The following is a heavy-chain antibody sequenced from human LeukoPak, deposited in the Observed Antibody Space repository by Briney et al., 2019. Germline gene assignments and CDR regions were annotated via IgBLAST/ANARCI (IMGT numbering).Heavy chain of an antibody. CDR3: ARDFLHLGG. D-gene: IGHD3-16*01. CDR1: GFSFSRYW. V-gene: IGHV3-7*01. J-gene: IGHJ3*01. CDR2: IKPDGSEI. Sequence: PGGSLRLSCEASGFSFSRYWMSWVRQAPVRGLEWVANIKPDGSEIYYVDSVKGRFTISRDNAKNTLYLQMSSLRAEDTAVYYCARDFLHLGGWGQGTMVTVSS.